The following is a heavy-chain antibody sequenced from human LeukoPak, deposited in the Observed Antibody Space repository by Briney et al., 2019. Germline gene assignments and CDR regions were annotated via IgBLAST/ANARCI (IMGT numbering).Heavy chain of an antibody. D-gene: IGHD4-17*01. CDR1: GFTFSSYE. CDR3: AKAHDYGDYAGFDY. V-gene: IGHV3-48*03. CDR2: ISSSGSTI. J-gene: IGHJ4*02. Sequence: GGSLRLSCAASGFTFSSYEMNWVRQAPGKGLEWVSYISSSGSTIYYADSVKGRFTISRDSAKTSLYLQINNLRAEDTALYYCAKAHDYGDYAGFDYWGQGTLVSVSS.